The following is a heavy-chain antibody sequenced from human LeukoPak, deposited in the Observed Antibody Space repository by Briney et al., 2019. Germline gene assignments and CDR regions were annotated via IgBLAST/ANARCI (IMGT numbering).Heavy chain of an antibody. Sequence: GRSLRLSCAASGFTFSSYAMHWVRQAPGKGLEWVAVISYDGSNKYYADSVKGRFTTSRDNSKNTLYLQMNSLRAEDTAVYYCARTRDTAMVPFDYWGQGTLVTVSS. V-gene: IGHV3-30*04. J-gene: IGHJ4*02. CDR2: ISYDGSNK. D-gene: IGHD5-18*01. CDR1: GFTFSSYA. CDR3: ARTRDTAMVPFDY.